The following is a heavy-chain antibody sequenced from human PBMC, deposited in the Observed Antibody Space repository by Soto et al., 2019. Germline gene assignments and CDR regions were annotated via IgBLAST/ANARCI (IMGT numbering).Heavy chain of an antibody. J-gene: IGHJ4*02. Sequence: SETLSLTCTVSGGSISSGDYYWSWIRQPPGKGLEWIGYIYYSGSTYYNPSLKSRVTISVDTSKNQFSLKLSSVTAADTAVYYCARGSGYGKPYYFDYWGQGIQVTVSS. CDR1: GGSISSGDYY. D-gene: IGHD5-12*01. CDR2: IYYSGST. V-gene: IGHV4-30-4*01. CDR3: ARGSGYGKPYYFDY.